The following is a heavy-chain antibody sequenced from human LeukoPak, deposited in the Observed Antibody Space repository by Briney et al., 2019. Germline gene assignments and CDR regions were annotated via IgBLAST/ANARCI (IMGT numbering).Heavy chain of an antibody. CDR3: SAVVVPAAGFDP. V-gene: IGHV3-23*01. CDR1: GFTFNSYA. CDR2: ISGSGGST. D-gene: IGHD2-2*01. Sequence: GGSLRLSCAASGFTFNSYAMNWVRQAPGKGLEWVSAISGSGGSTYYADSVKGRFTISRDNSKNTLYLQMNSLRAEDTAVYYCSAVVVPAAGFDPWGQGTLVTVSS. J-gene: IGHJ5*02.